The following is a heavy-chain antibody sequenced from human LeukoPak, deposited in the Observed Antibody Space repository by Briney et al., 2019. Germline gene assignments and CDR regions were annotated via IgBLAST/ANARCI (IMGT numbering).Heavy chain of an antibody. CDR1: GGSISGYY. J-gene: IGHJ5*02. CDR2: IHTSGST. CDR3: ARGPLGYCSGGSCYWFDP. D-gene: IGHD2-15*01. V-gene: IGHV4-4*07. Sequence: SETLSLTCTVSGGSISGYYWSWIRQPAGKGLEWIGRIHTSGSTKYNPSLKSRVAVSVDTSKNQLSLKLSSVTAADTAVYYCARGPLGYCSGGSCYWFDPWGQGTLVTVSS.